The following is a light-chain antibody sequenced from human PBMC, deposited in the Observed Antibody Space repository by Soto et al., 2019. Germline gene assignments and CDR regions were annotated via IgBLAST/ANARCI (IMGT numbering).Light chain of an antibody. CDR3: QQRSDWSLT. J-gene: IGKJ4*01. Sequence: EIVLTQSPATLSLSPGERVTLSCRASQSVSSSFAWYQQKPGLAPRLLIYDASTRAAGIPARFSGSGPGTDFTLTISSLAPDDFAVYYCQQRSDWSLTFGGGTNVEI. CDR2: DAS. CDR1: QSVSSS. V-gene: IGKV3-11*01.